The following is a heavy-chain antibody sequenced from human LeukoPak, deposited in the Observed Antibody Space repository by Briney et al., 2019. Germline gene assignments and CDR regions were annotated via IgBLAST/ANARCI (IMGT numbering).Heavy chain of an antibody. Sequence: GGSLRLSCAASGFTVSSNYMSWVRQAPGKGLEWVSVIYSGGSTYYADSVKGRFTISRDNSKNTLYLQMNSLRAEDTAVYYCARDLGSSSWGYYFDHWGQGTLVTVSS. CDR2: IYSGGST. D-gene: IGHD6-13*01. CDR3: ARDLGSSSWGYYFDH. J-gene: IGHJ4*02. CDR1: GFTVSSNY. V-gene: IGHV3-66*01.